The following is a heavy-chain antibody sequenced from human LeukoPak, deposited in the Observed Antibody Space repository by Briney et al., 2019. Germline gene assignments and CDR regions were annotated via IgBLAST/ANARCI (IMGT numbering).Heavy chain of an antibody. V-gene: IGHV1-24*01. J-gene: IGHJ6*03. CDR1: GYTLTELS. CDR3: TTASDYYYYYMDV. Sequence: ASVKVSCKVSGYTLTELSMHWVRQAPGKGLEWMGGFDPEDGETIYAQKFQGRVTMTEDTSTDTAYMELSSLRSEDTAVYYCTTASDYYYYYMDVWGKGTTVTVSS. CDR2: FDPEDGET.